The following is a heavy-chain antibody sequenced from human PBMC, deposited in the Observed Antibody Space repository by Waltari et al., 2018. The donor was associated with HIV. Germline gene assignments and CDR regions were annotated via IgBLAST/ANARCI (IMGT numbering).Heavy chain of an antibody. CDR3: ARDEGSITMVRGAPWAFDI. J-gene: IGHJ3*02. Sequence: QVQLVQSGAEVKKPGASVKVSCKASGYTFTSYAMHWVRPAPGQRLEWMGWINAGNGNTKDSQKFQGRVTITRDTSASTAYMELSSLRSEDTAVYYCARDEGSITMVRGAPWAFDIWGQGTMVTVSS. D-gene: IGHD3-10*01. CDR1: GYTFTSYA. V-gene: IGHV1-3*01. CDR2: INAGNGNT.